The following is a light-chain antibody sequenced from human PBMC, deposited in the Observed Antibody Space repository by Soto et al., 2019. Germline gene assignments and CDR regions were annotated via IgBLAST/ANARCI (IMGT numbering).Light chain of an antibody. V-gene: IGKV3-11*01. CDR2: DAS. J-gene: IGKJ5*01. Sequence: EIVLAQFPATLSLSPGERATLSCWASQSVRGHLAWYQQKPGQAPRLLISDASNRATGIPARFSGSGFGTDFTLTISSLEPEDFAVYYCQHRSEWPVSFGQGTRLEIK. CDR3: QHRSEWPVS. CDR1: QSVRGH.